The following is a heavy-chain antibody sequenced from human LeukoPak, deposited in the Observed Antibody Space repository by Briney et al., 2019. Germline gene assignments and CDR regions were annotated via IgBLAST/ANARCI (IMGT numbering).Heavy chain of an antibody. Sequence: GGSLRLSCVASGFTFSSYGMNWVRQAPGKGLEWVSAISGSGGSTEYADSVKGRFTISRDNSKNTLYLQMNSLRAEDTAVYYCAKSGSVWYYFDYWGQGTLVTVSS. V-gene: IGHV3-23*01. CDR3: AKSGSVWYYFDY. J-gene: IGHJ4*02. CDR1: GFTFSSYG. CDR2: ISGSGGST. D-gene: IGHD6-19*01.